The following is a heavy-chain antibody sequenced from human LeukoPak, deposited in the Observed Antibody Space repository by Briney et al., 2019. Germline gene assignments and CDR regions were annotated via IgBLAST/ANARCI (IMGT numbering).Heavy chain of an antibody. D-gene: IGHD3-22*01. CDR3: ARDRVDSSGFYYYYGMDV. Sequence: SETLSLTWTVSGGSISTYYWSWIRQPAGKGLEWIGRIYTSGSTNYNPSLKSRITMSVDTSKNQFSLKLTSVTAADTAVYYCARDRVDSSGFYYYYGMDVWGQGTTVTVSS. CDR1: GGSISTYY. CDR2: IYTSGST. V-gene: IGHV4-4*07. J-gene: IGHJ6*02.